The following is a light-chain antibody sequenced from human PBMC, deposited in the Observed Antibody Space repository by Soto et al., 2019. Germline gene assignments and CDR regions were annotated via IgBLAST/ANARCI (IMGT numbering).Light chain of an antibody. CDR1: SGHSSYA. Sequence: QLVLTQSPSASASLGASVKLTCTLSSGHSSYAIAWHQQQPEKGPRYLMKLNSDGSHNKGDGIPDLFSGSSSGADRYLTISSLQSEDEADYCCQTWGTGPWVFGGGTKLTVL. CDR2: LNSDGSH. J-gene: IGLJ3*02. CDR3: QTWGTGPWV. V-gene: IGLV4-69*01.